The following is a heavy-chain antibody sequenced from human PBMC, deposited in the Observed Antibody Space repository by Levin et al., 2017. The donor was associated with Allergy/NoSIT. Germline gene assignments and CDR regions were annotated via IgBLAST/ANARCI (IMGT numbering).Heavy chain of an antibody. D-gene: IGHD6-6*01. Sequence: SVKVFCKASGGTFSSYAISWVRQAPGQGLEWMGGIIPIFGTANYAQKFQGRVTITADESTSTAYMELSSLRSEDTAVYYCARGRIAASWFDPWGQGTLVTVSS. J-gene: IGHJ5*02. CDR3: ARGRIAASWFDP. V-gene: IGHV1-69*13. CDR2: IIPIFGTA. CDR1: GGTFSSYA.